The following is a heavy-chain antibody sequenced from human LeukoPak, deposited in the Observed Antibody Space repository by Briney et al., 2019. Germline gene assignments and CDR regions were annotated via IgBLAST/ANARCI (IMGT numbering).Heavy chain of an antibody. Sequence: GESLKISCKGSGYSFTSYWIGWVRQMPGKGLEWMGIIYPGDSDTRYSPSFQGQVTISADKSISTAYLQWSSLKASDTAMYYCARLGTSSGWSPLYLDYGMDVWGQGTTVTVSS. V-gene: IGHV5-51*01. J-gene: IGHJ6*02. CDR1: GYSFTSYW. D-gene: IGHD6-19*01. CDR3: ARLGTSSGWSPLYLDYGMDV. CDR2: IYPGDSDT.